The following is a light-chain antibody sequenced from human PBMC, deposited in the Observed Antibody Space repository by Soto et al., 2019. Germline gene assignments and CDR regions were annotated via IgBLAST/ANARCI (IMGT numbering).Light chain of an antibody. CDR3: PSADSSGTSHVV. Sequence: SYELTQPPSVSVSPGQTARITCSGDALTKQYAYWYQQKSGQAPVLVIYKDNERPSGIPERFSGSSSGTTVTLTISGVQAEDEADYYCPSADSSGTSHVVFGGGTKLTVL. J-gene: IGLJ2*01. CDR1: ALTKQY. V-gene: IGLV3-25*03. CDR2: KDN.